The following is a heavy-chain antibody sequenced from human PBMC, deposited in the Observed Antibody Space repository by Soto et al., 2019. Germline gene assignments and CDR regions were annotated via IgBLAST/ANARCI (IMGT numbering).Heavy chain of an antibody. CDR1: GFTFSNAW. CDR3: LKCGVGDGLYDYGMDV. CDR2: IKSKTDGGTT. V-gene: IGHV3-15*01. J-gene: IGHJ6*02. Sequence: EVQLVESGGCLVKPGGSLRLSCAASGFTFSNAWMSWVRQAPGKGLEWVGRIKSKTDGGTTDYAAPVKGRFTISRDDSKNTLYLQMNSLKTEDTAVYYWLKCGVGDGLYDYGMDVWGQGTTGTVSS. D-gene: IGHD3-3*01.